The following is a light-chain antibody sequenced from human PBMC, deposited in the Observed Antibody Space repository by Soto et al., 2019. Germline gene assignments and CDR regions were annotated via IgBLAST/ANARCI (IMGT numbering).Light chain of an antibody. V-gene: IGLV2-14*03. CDR3: SSYTSSSTLRV. Sequence: QSVLTQPASVSGSPGHSITISCTGTSNDVGGYDYVSWYQQFPGKAPKLLIYDVTDRPSGGSDRFSGSKSDNTATLTISGLQAEDEGDYYCSSYTSSSTLRVFGTGTKVTVL. CDR2: DVT. CDR1: SNDVGGYDY. J-gene: IGLJ1*01.